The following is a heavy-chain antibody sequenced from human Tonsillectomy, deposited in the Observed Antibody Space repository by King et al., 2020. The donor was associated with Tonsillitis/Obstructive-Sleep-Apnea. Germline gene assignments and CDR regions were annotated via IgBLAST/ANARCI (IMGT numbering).Heavy chain of an antibody. CDR1: GFTFSDYY. CDR3: ARVGCSSTSCGGIWFDP. J-gene: IGHJ5*02. D-gene: IGHD2-2*01. Sequence: VQLVESGGGLVKPGGSLRLSCAASGFTFSDYYMSWIRQAPGKGLEWVSYISSSSSYTNYADSVKGRFTISRDNAKNSLYLQMNSLRAEDTAVYYCARVGCSSTSCGGIWFDPWGQGTLVTVSS. V-gene: IGHV3-11*05. CDR2: ISSSSSYT.